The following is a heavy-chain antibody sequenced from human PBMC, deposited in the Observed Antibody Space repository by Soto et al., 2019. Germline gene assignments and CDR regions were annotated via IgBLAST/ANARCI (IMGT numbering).Heavy chain of an antibody. D-gene: IGHD1-26*01. CDR2: ISGTSDAA. V-gene: IGHV3-23*01. CDR3: VKYCGSYPVYNGMNV. J-gene: IGHJ6*02. CDR1: GFPFSTSA. Sequence: VQLLESGGGLVQPGGSLRLSCAASGFPFSTSAMNWVRQAPGKGLEWVSTISGTSDAAYYAESVKGRFTSSRDNSKNTRDLQINSLRAEDTAVYYCVKYCGSYPVYNGMNVWGQGTTVPVSS.